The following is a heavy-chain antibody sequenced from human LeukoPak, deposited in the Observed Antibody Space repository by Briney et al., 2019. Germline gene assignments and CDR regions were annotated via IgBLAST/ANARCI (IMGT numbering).Heavy chain of an antibody. Sequence: PGGSLRLSCAASGFTFSGSAMHWVRQASGKGLEWVGRIRSKANSYATAYAASVKGRFTISRDDSKNTAYLQMNSLKTEDTAVYYCTRHGYGSGSYFQADYWGQGTLVTVSS. CDR1: GFTFSGSA. D-gene: IGHD3-10*01. CDR2: IRSKANSYAT. V-gene: IGHV3-73*01. CDR3: TRHGYGSGSYFQADY. J-gene: IGHJ4*02.